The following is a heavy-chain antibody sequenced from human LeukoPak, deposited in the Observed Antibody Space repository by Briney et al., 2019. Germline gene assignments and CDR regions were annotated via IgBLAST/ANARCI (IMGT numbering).Heavy chain of an antibody. Sequence: GGSLRLSCAASGFTFSSYSMNWVRQAPGKGLEWVSSISSSSSYIYYADSVKGRFTISGDNAKNSLYLQMNSLRAEDTAAYYCARDAARSLIVVVPAATEYFQHWGQGTLVTVSS. J-gene: IGHJ1*01. CDR2: ISSSSSYI. CDR1: GFTFSSYS. CDR3: ARDAARSLIVVVPAATEYFQH. V-gene: IGHV3-21*01. D-gene: IGHD2-2*01.